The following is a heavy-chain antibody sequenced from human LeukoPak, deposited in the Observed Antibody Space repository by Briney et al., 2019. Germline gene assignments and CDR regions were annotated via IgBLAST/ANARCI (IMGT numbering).Heavy chain of an antibody. CDR1: GGTFFNYG. J-gene: IGHJ4*02. D-gene: IGHD5-18*01. CDR3: ARFTLLVLGLGGYSYNSGDY. V-gene: IGHV1-69*13. Sequence: SVKVSCKASGGTFFNYGVTWVRQAPGQGLEWMGGVIPVLGKAYYAQSLQGRVTITADESTSTAYVELNSLKSEDTAVYYCARFTLLVLGLGGYSYNSGDYWGRGTLVSVSS. CDR2: VIPVLGKA.